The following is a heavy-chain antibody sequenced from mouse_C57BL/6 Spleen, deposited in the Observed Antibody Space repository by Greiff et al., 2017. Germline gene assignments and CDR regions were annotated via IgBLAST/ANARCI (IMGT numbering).Heavy chain of an antibody. CDR2: IYPGSGST. CDR3: ARPSYGNYPAWFAY. CDR1: GYSFTSYW. V-gene: IGHV1-55*01. Sequence: QVQLQQPGAELVKPGASVKMSCKASGYSFTSYWITWVKQRPGQDLEWIGDIYPGSGSTNYNEKFKSKATLTVDTSSSTAYMQHSSLTCEDSAVYYCARPSYGNYPAWFAYWGQGTLVTVSA. J-gene: IGHJ3*01. D-gene: IGHD2-1*01.